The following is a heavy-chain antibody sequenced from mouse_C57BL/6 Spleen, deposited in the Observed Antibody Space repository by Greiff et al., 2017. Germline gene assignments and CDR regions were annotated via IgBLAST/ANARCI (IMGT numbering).Heavy chain of an antibody. Sequence: QVHVKQPGAELVKPGASVKLSCKASGYTFTSYWMHWVKQRPGRGLGWIGRIDPNSGGTKYNEKFKSKATLTVDKPSSTAYMQLSSLTSEASAVYYGARSLYYYGSQYYFDYWGQGTTLTVSS. CDR1: GYTFTSYW. J-gene: IGHJ2*01. V-gene: IGHV1-72*01. D-gene: IGHD1-1*01. CDR3: ARSLYYYGSQYYFDY. CDR2: IDPNSGGT.